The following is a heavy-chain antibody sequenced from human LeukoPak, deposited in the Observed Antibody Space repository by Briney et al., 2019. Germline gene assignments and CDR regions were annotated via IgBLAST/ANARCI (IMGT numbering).Heavy chain of an antibody. V-gene: IGHV5-51*01. J-gene: IGHJ3*02. CDR2: IYPGDSDT. D-gene: IGHD5-18*01. CDR3: ARYARGGYSYGYDAFDI. CDR1: AYSFTNYW. Sequence: GESLKISCEGSAYSFTNYWIGWVRQMPGKGLEWMGIIYPGDSDTRYSPSFQGQVTISADKSISTAYLQWSSLKASDTAMYYCARYARGGYSYGYDAFDIWGQGTMVTVSS.